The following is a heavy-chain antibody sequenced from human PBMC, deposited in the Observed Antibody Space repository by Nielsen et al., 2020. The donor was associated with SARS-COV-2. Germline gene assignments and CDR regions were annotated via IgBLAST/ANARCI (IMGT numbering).Heavy chain of an antibody. CDR3: ARRPYSSSSSTAGSYYYYMDV. J-gene: IGHJ6*03. CDR2: ISSSSSYI. V-gene: IGHV3-21*01. CDR1: GFTFSSYA. Sequence: GESLKISCAASGFTFSSYAMSWVRQAPGKGLEWVSSISSSSSYIYYADSVKGRFTISRDNAKNSLYLQMNSLRAEDTAVYYCARRPYSSSSSTAGSYYYYMDVWGKGTTDTVSS. D-gene: IGHD6-6*01.